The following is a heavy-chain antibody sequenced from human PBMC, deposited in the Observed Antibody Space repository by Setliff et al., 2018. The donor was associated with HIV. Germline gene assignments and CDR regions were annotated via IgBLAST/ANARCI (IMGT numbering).Heavy chain of an antibody. J-gene: IGHJ5*02. V-gene: IGHV5-51*01. D-gene: IGHD3-10*01. CDR2: IHPRDSDT. CDR1: GYSFTSYL. CDR3: VRHVSSSAVFDP. Sequence: PGASLTISCKGFGYSFTSYLIAWVRQTPGKGLEWMGNIHPRDSDTRYSPSFQGQVTLSVDKSISTAYLQWSSLKASDTAMYYCVRHVSSSAVFDPWGQGTLVTVSS.